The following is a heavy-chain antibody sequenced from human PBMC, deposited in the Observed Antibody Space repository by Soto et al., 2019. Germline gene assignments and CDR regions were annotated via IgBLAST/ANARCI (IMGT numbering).Heavy chain of an antibody. V-gene: IGHV3-7*05. CDR3: ARDYNREFDY. Sequence: EVQLVESGGGLVQPGGSLRLSCAASGITFSVYWMSWVRQAPGKGLEWVANIKEDGSEKYYVDSVKGRFTISRDNAKNSLYMQMNSLRAEDTAVYYCARDYNREFDYWGQGTPVTVPS. CDR2: IKEDGSEK. CDR1: GITFSVYW. J-gene: IGHJ4*02. D-gene: IGHD3-10*01.